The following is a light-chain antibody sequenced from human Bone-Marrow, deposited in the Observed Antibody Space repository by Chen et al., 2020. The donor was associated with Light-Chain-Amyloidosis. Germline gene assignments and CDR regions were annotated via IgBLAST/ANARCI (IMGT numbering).Light chain of an antibody. CDR1: NIGSTS. CDR3: QVWERSSDRPV. Sequence: SYVLTQPSSVSVAPGQTATIACGGNNIGSTSVHWYQQTPGQAPRLVVYDDSDRPSGIPDRLSGSNTGNTATLTISRVEAGDEADYYCQVWERSSDRPVFGGGTKLTVL. V-gene: IGLV3-21*02. J-gene: IGLJ3*02. CDR2: DDS.